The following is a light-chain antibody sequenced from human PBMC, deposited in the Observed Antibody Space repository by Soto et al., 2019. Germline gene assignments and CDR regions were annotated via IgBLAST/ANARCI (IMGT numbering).Light chain of an antibody. CDR1: QSVSSN. J-gene: IGKJ4*01. CDR3: QQYNNWPLT. V-gene: IGKV3-15*01. CDR2: GAS. Sequence: VMTQAPAPLSVSPGERATLSCRSSQSVSSNLAWYQQKPGQAPRLIIYGASTRATGIPARFSGSGSGTEFTLTISSLQSEDVAVYSCQQYNNWPLTLGGGTKVDIK.